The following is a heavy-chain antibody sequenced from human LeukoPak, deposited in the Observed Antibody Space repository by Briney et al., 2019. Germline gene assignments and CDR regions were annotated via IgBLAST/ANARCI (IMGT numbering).Heavy chain of an antibody. Sequence: SVKVSCKASGYTFTSYDINWVRQAPGQGLEWMGGIIPIFGTANYAQKFQGRVTITADESTSTAYMELSSLRSEDTAVYYCARRNGHSDFDYWGQGTLVTVSS. CDR3: ARRNGHSDFDY. CDR1: GYTFTSYD. V-gene: IGHV1-69*13. CDR2: IIPIFGTA. J-gene: IGHJ4*02. D-gene: IGHD2-8*01.